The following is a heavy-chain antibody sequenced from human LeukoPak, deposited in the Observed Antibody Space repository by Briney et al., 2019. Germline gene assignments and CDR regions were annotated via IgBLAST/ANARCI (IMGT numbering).Heavy chain of an antibody. J-gene: IGHJ4*02. CDR3: ARARGPSGVDY. CDR1: GGSIISYY. V-gene: IGHV4-59*12. CDR2: IYYSGST. Sequence: PSETLSLTCTVSGGSIISYYWSWIRQPPGKGLEWIGYIYYSGSTNYNPSLKSRVTISVDTSKNHFSLKLSSVTAADPAVYYCARARGPSGVDYWGQGTLVTVSS.